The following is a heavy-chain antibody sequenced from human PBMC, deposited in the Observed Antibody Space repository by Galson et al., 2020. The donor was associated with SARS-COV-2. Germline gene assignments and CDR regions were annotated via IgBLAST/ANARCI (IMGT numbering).Heavy chain of an antibody. CDR3: ARDRQMFRGIFPYFYGLDV. D-gene: IGHD3-10*01. CDR1: FTFSDHD. CDR2: ISGGGPTI. J-gene: IGHJ6*01. Sequence: FTFSDHDFNWVRQAPGKGLEWLSYISGGGPTIYYADSVKGRFTISRDNAKNSLYLQMSSLRAEDTAIYYCARDRQMFRGIFPYFYGLDVWGQGTTVTVSS. V-gene: IGHV3-48*03.